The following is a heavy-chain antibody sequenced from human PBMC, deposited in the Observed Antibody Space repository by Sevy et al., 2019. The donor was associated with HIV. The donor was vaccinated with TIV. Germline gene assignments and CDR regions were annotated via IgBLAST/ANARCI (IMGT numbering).Heavy chain of an antibody. V-gene: IGHV1-2*06. D-gene: IGHD1-7*01. Sequence: ASVKVSCKASGYTFTDDYLHWVRQAPGQGLEWMGRIYPNSGGTNYAQKFQGRVTMTRDTYISTAYMELSRLRPDDTAVYFCARDAAGGTTNSGMDVWGQGTTVTVSS. CDR1: GYTFTDDY. J-gene: IGHJ6*02. CDR2: IYPNSGGT. CDR3: ARDAAGGTTNSGMDV.